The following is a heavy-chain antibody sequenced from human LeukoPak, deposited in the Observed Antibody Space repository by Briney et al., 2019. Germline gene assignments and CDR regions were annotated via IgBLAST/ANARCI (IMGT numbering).Heavy chain of an antibody. CDR2: ISGSWGST. J-gene: IGHJ3*02. CDR3: AKDFSPSSYGHNDAFDI. Sequence: GGSLRLSCAASGFTFSSYAMSWVRQAPGKGLEWVSAISGSWGSTYYADSVKGRFTISRDNSKNTLYLQMNSLRAEDTAVYYCAKDFSPSSYGHNDAFDIWGQGTMVTVSS. CDR1: GFTFSSYA. D-gene: IGHD5-18*01. V-gene: IGHV3-23*01.